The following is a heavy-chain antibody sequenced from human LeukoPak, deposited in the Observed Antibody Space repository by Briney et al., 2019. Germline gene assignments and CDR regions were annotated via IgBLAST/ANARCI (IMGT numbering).Heavy chain of an antibody. V-gene: IGHV3-30*19. Sequence: PGGSLRLSCAASGFTFSNYGMHWVRQAPGKGLEWVAVISYDGSYKSYADSVKGRFTISRDNSKNTLYLQMNSLRAEDTAVYYCATIGPYGSGTYISADYWGQGTLVTVSS. CDR2: ISYDGSYK. CDR1: GFTFSNYG. J-gene: IGHJ4*02. D-gene: IGHD3-10*01. CDR3: ATIGPYGSGTYISADY.